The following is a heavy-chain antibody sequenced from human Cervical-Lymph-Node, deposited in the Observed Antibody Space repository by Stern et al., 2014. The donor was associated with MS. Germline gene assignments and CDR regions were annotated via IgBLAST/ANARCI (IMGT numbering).Heavy chain of an antibody. V-gene: IGHV3-30*04. CDR3: ARVSEWCMLSCYYYYGMDV. Sequence: VQLVESGGGVVQPGRSLRLSCAASGFTFSSYAMHWVRQAPGKGLEWVAVISYDGSNKYYADSVKGRFTISRDNSKNTLYLQMNSLRAEDTAVYYCARVSEWCMLSCYYYYGMDVWGQGTTVTVSS. D-gene: IGHD2-8*01. CDR2: ISYDGSNK. J-gene: IGHJ6*02. CDR1: GFTFSSYA.